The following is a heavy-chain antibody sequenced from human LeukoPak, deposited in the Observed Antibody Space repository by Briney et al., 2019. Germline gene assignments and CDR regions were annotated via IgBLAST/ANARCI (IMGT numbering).Heavy chain of an antibody. Sequence: SETLSLTCTVSGGSISSYYWSWIRQPPGKGLEWIGYIYYIGRTNYNPSLKSRVTISVDTSKNQFSLKLSSVTAADTAVYYCARHGAGTTVDYWGQGTLVTVSS. V-gene: IGHV4-59*08. CDR1: GGSISSYY. D-gene: IGHD1-1*01. CDR3: ARHGAGTTVDY. J-gene: IGHJ4*02. CDR2: IYYIGRT.